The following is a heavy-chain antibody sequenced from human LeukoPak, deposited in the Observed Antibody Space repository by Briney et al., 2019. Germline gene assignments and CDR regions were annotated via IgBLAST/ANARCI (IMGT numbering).Heavy chain of an antibody. CDR2: IGTAGDT. Sequence: GGSLRLSCAASGFTLSSYAMHWVRQPAGKGLEWVSAIGTAGDTFYPGSVKGRFTISRENAKKSLFLQMNSLRAEDTAVYYCAKVPGKYCSGVSCYYTDFDYWGQGTLVTVSS. CDR3: AKVPGKYCSGVSCYYTDFDY. CDR1: GFTLSSYA. D-gene: IGHD2-15*01. V-gene: IGHV3-13*01. J-gene: IGHJ4*02.